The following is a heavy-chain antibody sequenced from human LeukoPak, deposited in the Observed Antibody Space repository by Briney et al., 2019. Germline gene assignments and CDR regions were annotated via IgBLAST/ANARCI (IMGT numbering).Heavy chain of an antibody. Sequence: GGSLRLSCAASGFTFSSCAMSWVRQAPGKGLEWVSAISGSGGSTYYADSVKGRFTISRDNSKNTLYLQMNSLRAEDTAVYYCAKIRSRTTVTTRYFDYWGQGTLVTVSS. CDR1: GFTFSSCA. V-gene: IGHV3-23*01. J-gene: IGHJ4*02. CDR2: ISGSGGST. CDR3: AKIRSRTTVTTRYFDY. D-gene: IGHD4-17*01.